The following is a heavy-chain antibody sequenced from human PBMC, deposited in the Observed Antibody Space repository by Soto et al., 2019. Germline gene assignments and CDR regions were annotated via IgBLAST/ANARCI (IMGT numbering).Heavy chain of an antibody. D-gene: IGHD6-25*01. CDR1: GLTFSDSA. CDR3: ARDQGSGWENGY. V-gene: IGHV3-48*02. J-gene: IGHJ4*02. Sequence: GGSLRLSCAASGLTFSDSAIHWVRQASGKGLEWISYISHGSTVMYYADSVKGRFTISRDDAKNSLYLQMDSLRDEDTAVYYCARDQGSGWENGYWGQGTMVSVSS. CDR2: ISHGSTVM.